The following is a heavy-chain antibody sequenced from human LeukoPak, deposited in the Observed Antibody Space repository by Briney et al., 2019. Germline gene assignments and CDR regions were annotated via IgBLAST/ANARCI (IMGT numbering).Heavy chain of an antibody. V-gene: IGHV1-69*05. CDR3: ARGERAIPIYY. J-gene: IGHJ4*02. CDR2: IIPILGSA. Sequence: SVKVSCTASGGSFSNYAISWVRQAPGQGLEWMGGIIPILGSATYARHFQGRVTITMDESTTTAYMELSSLRPGDTAVFYCARGERAIPIYYWGQGTLVTVSS. D-gene: IGHD3-10*01. CDR1: GGSFSNYA.